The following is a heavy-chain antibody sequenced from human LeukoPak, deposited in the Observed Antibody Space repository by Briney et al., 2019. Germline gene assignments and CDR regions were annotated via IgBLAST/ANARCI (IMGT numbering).Heavy chain of an antibody. J-gene: IGHJ4*02. D-gene: IGHD7-27*01. Sequence: PSETLSLTCAVYGGSFSGYYWSWVRQPPGKGLEWIGEINHSGSTNYNPSLKSRVTISVDTSKNQFSLKLSSVPAADTAVSYCARGWVGYWGQGTLVTVSS. CDR2: INHSGST. CDR1: GGSFSGYY. V-gene: IGHV4-34*01. CDR3: ARGWVGY.